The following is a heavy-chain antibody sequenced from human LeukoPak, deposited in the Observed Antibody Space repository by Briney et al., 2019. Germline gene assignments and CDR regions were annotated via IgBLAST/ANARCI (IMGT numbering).Heavy chain of an antibody. CDR1: GFTFSSNW. D-gene: IGHD3-16*01. CDR3: ARGPMPGEYYFDY. J-gene: IGHJ4*02. CDR2: INSDGSSP. V-gene: IGHV3-74*01. Sequence: GGSLRLSCAASGFTFSSNWMHWVRQAPGKGLVWVSRINSDGSSPTYADSVKGRFTISRDNAKNTLSLQMNSLRAEDTAVCYCARGPMPGEYYFDYWGQGTLVTVSS.